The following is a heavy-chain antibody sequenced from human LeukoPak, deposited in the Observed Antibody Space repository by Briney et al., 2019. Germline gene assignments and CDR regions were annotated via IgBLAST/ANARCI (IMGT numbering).Heavy chain of an antibody. Sequence: GGSLRLSCATSGFTFSSYWMHWVRQAPGKGLVWVSRINSDGSSTSYADSVKGRFTISRDNAKNSLYLQMNSLRAEDTALYYCARKDFGGSFDYWGQGTLVTVSS. V-gene: IGHV3-74*01. CDR1: GFTFSSYW. J-gene: IGHJ4*02. CDR3: ARKDFGGSFDY. D-gene: IGHD4-23*01. CDR2: INSDGSST.